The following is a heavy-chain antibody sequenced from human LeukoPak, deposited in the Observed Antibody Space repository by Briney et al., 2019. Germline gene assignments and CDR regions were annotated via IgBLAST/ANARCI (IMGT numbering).Heavy chain of an antibody. CDR1: GYTFTSYG. CDR3: ARGAYSYWGSRVAY. Sequence: ASVKVSCKASGYTFTSYGIGWVRQAPGQGLEWMGWNSVHNGNTNYAQKLQDRVTMTTDTSTSTAYMELRSLRSDDTAVYYCARGAYSYWGSRVAYWGQGTLVTVSS. D-gene: IGHD7-27*01. J-gene: IGHJ4*02. CDR2: NSVHNGNT. V-gene: IGHV1-18*01.